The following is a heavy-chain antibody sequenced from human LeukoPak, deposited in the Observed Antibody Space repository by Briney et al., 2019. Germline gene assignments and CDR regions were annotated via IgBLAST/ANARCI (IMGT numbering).Heavy chain of an antibody. CDR2: ISGNNGNT. CDR1: GYVFSNYG. CDR3: ARDDVYPGREGLEF. V-gene: IGHV1-18*01. D-gene: IGHD3/OR15-3a*01. J-gene: IGHJ6*02. Sequence: ASVKVSCKYSGYVFSNYGVAWVRQAPGLGLEWMGWISGNNGNTHYEKKFQARITMTTDTSTNTAYLEVRSLRGDDTAMYYCARDDVYPGREGLEFWGQGTTVSVSS.